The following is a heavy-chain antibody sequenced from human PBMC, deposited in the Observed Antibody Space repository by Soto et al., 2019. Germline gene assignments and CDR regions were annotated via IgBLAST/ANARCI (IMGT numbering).Heavy chain of an antibody. V-gene: IGHV3-33*08. J-gene: IGHJ4*02. CDR2: MHTGGNEK. D-gene: IGHD3-9*01. CDR1: GFTFSYYG. Sequence: QVQLVESGGGVVQPGGSLRLSCAASGFTFSYYGFHWVRQAPGKGLEWVAVMHTGGNEKYYVDSVKGRFTVSRDDSRNMVYLEMSGLRAEDTAEYFCARDPDTTGHYSHFDLWGRGALVAVS. CDR3: ARDPDTTGHYSHFDL.